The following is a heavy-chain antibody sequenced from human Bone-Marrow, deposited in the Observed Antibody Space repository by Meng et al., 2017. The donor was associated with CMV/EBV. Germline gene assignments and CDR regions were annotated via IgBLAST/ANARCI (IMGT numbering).Heavy chain of an antibody. Sequence: GESLKISCAASGFTFRSYAMSWVRQAPGKGLEWVANIKQDGSEKYYVDSVKGRFTISRDNAKNSLYLQMNSLRAEDTAVYYCARNLKAVALDYWGQGTLVTVSS. CDR2: IKQDGSEK. CDR1: GFTFRSYA. V-gene: IGHV3-7*01. CDR3: ARNLKAVALDY. D-gene: IGHD6-19*01. J-gene: IGHJ4*02.